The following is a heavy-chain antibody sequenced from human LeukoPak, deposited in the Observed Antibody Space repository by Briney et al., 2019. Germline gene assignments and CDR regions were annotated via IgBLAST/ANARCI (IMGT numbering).Heavy chain of an antibody. D-gene: IGHD3-22*01. CDR3: AKENGYYYDSSVLLGY. CDR1: GFTFNTYW. J-gene: IGHJ4*02. Sequence: GGSLRLSCAVSGFTFNTYWMSWVRQAPGKGLEWVANIKEDGSVRYNVDSVKGRFTISRDNAENSVYLQMNSLRAEDTAVYYCAKENGYYYDSSVLLGYWGQGTLVTVSS. CDR2: IKEDGSVR. V-gene: IGHV3-7*03.